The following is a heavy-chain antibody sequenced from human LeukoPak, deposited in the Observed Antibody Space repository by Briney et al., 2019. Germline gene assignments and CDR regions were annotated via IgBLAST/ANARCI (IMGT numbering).Heavy chain of an antibody. J-gene: IGHJ4*02. D-gene: IGHD5-24*01. CDR1: GFTLSSYW. Sequence: GGSLRLSCAASGFTLSSYWMSWVRQAPGKGLEWVANIKQDGSAKNYVASVRGRFTISRDNAKNSLNLQMNSLRVEDTALYYCARGATFEYWGQGTLVTVSS. V-gene: IGHV3-7*01. CDR3: ARGATFEY. CDR2: IKQDGSAK.